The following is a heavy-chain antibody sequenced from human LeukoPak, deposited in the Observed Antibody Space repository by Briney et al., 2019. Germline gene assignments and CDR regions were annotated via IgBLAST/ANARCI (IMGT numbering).Heavy chain of an antibody. D-gene: IGHD6-19*01. CDR3: ARDSSGTLSGGGWFDP. Sequence: SETLPLTCTVSNYSINDGYYWGWIRQPPGKGLQWIGGVYHSGATYQNPSLKSRVTISVDTSRNQFSLNLTSVTAADTAVYYCARDSSGTLSGGGWFDPWGQGTLVTVSS. V-gene: IGHV4-38-2*02. CDR1: NYSINDGYY. CDR2: VYHSGAT. J-gene: IGHJ5*02.